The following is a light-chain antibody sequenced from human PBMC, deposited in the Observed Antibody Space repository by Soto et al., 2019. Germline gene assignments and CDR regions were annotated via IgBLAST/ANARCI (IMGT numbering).Light chain of an antibody. CDR2: GAS. CDR1: QSVSSS. CDR3: QQYNNWWT. V-gene: IGKV3-15*01. J-gene: IGKJ1*01. Sequence: IVMTQSPATLSVSPGERATLSCRASQSVSSSLAWYQQKPGQAPRLLIYGASTRATGIPARFSGSGSGTEFTLTISSLQSEDFAVYYCQQYNNWWTFGQGTKVDIK.